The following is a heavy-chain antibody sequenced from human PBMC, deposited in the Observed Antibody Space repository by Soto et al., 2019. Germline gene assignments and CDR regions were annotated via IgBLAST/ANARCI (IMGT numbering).Heavy chain of an antibody. J-gene: IGHJ6*02. D-gene: IGHD3-9*01. CDR3: ANALILTGYFWYGMDV. CDR2: ISYDGSNK. Sequence: PGGSLRLSCAASGFTFSSYGMHWVRQAPGKGLEWVAVISYDGSNKYYADSVKGRFTISRDNSKNTLYLQMNSLRAEDTAVYYCANALILTGYFWYGMDVWGQGTTVTVSS. V-gene: IGHV3-30*18. CDR1: GFTFSSYG.